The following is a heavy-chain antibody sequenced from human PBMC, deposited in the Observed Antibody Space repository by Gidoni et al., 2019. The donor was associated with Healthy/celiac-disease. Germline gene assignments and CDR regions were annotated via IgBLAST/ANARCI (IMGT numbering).Heavy chain of an antibody. CDR1: GGSISSSRYY. D-gene: IGHD5-12*01. CDR2: IYYSGST. Sequence: QLQLQESGPGLVKPSETLSLTCPVSGGSISSSRYYWGWVRQPPGKGLEWIGSIYYSGSTDYNPSLKSRVTISVDTSKNQFSLKLSSVTAADTAVYYCAVQVRDGYNPLYYYYYMDVWGKGTTVTVSS. V-gene: IGHV4-39*01. J-gene: IGHJ6*03. CDR3: AVQVRDGYNPLYYYYYMDV.